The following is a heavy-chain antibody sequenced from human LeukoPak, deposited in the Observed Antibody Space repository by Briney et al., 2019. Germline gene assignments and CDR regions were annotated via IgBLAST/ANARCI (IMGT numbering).Heavy chain of an antibody. CDR2: IYYSGST. D-gene: IGHD3-22*01. Sequence: SETLSLTCTVSGGSIRSSSYHRGWIRQPPGKGLEWIGSIYYSGSTYYNPSLKSRVTISVDTSKNQFSLKLSSVTAADTAVYYCARHRNPSQITTFDYWGQGTLVTVSS. V-gene: IGHV4-39*01. J-gene: IGHJ4*02. CDR1: GGSIRSSSYH. CDR3: ARHRNPSQITTFDY.